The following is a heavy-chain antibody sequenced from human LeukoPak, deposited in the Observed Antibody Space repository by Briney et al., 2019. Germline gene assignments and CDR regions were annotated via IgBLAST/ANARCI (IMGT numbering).Heavy chain of an antibody. J-gene: IGHJ4*02. Sequence: GGSLRLSCAASGFTVSSNYMSWVRQAPGKGLEWVSIIYSGGSTYYADSVKGRFTISRDNSKKTLYLQMNSLRAEDTAVYYCARDVYYGSGSPRLDYWGQGTLVTVSS. CDR3: ARDVYYGSGSPRLDY. CDR2: IYSGGST. V-gene: IGHV3-66*01. D-gene: IGHD3-10*01. CDR1: GFTVSSNY.